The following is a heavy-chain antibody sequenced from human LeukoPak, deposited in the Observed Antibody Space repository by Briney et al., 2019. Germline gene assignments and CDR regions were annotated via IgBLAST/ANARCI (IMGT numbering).Heavy chain of an antibody. CDR1: GGSISSSSYY. Sequence: SETLSLTCTVSGGSISSSSYYWGWIRQPPGKGLEWIGSIYYSGSTYYNPSLKSRVTISVDTSKNQFSLKLSSVTAADTAVYYCARALFGSYGMDVWGQGTTVTVSS. D-gene: IGHD3-10*01. CDR2: IYYSGST. J-gene: IGHJ6*02. V-gene: IGHV4-39*01. CDR3: ARALFGSYGMDV.